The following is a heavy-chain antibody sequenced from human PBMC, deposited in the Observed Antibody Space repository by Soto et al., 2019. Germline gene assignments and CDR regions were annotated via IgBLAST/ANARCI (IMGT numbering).Heavy chain of an antibody. CDR1: GFTVSSNY. D-gene: IGHD4-17*01. CDR3: ARFGTFDYGDYGDYYYMDV. Sequence: GSLRLSCAASGFTVSSNYMSWVRQAPGKGLEWVSVIYSGGSTYYADSVKGRFTISRDNSKNTLYLQMNSLRAEDTAVYYCARFGTFDYGDYGDYYYMDVWGKGTTVTVSS. J-gene: IGHJ6*03. V-gene: IGHV3-66*01. CDR2: IYSGGST.